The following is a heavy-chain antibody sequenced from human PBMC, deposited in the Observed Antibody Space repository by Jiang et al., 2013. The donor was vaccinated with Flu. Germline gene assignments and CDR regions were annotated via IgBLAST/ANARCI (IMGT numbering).Heavy chain of an antibody. Sequence: SGPGLVKPSETLSLTCSVSGGSIKSSRYYWAWIRQPPGKGLEWIGSVSYSGTTYYNPSLQSRVTISVDTSKNHFSLRLNSMTAADTAIYYCASLMWDVTVGRRSLDNWGQGFLVTVSS. CDR3: ASLMWDVTVGRRSLDN. V-gene: IGHV4-39*02. D-gene: IGHD1-20*01. J-gene: IGHJ4*02. CDR1: GGSIKSSRYY. CDR2: VSYSGTT.